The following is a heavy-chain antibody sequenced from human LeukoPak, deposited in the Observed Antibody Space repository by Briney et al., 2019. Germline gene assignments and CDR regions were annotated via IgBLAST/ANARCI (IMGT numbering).Heavy chain of an antibody. D-gene: IGHD3-10*01. CDR3: ARWRYYYGSGSGLDY. J-gene: IGHJ4*02. CDR2: INHSGST. V-gene: IGHV4-34*01. CDR1: GGSFSGYY. Sequence: PSETLSLTWAVYGGSFSGYYWSWIRQPPEKGLEWIGEINHSGSTNYNPSLKSRVTISVDTSKNQFSLKLSSVTAADTAVYYCARWRYYYGSGSGLDYWGQGTLVTVSS.